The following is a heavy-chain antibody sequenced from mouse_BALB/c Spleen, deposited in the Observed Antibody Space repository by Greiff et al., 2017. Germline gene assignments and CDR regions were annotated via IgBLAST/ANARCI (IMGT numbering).Heavy chain of an antibody. V-gene: IGHV7-3*02. D-gene: IGHD1-1*01. CDR2: IRNKANGYTT. CDR1: GFTFTDYY. CDR3: ARGNYYGSSPFDY. Sequence: EVKLEESGGGLVQPGGSLRLSCATSGFTFTDYYMSWVRQPPGKALEWLGFIRNKANGYTTEYSASVKGRFTISRDNSQSILYLQMNTLRAEDSATYYCARGNYYGSSPFDYWGQGTTLTVSS. J-gene: IGHJ2*01.